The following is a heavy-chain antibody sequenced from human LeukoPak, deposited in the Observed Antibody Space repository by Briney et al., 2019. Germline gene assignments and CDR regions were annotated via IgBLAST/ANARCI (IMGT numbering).Heavy chain of an antibody. D-gene: IGHD6-19*01. Sequence: GGSLRLSCAASGFTFSSYAMSWVRQAPGKGLEWVSAISGSGGSTYYADSVKGRFTISRDNSKNTLYLQMNSLRAEDTAVYYCAKGEKIYGTVAGSYWGQGTLVTVSS. V-gene: IGHV3-23*01. CDR3: AKGEKIYGTVAGSY. J-gene: IGHJ4*02. CDR2: ISGSGGST. CDR1: GFTFSSYA.